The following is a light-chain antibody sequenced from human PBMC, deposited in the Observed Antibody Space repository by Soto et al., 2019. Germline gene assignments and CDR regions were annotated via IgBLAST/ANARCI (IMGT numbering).Light chain of an antibody. CDR1: QSVSSSF. V-gene: IGKV3-20*01. CDR3: QHYGGSPWT. Sequence: EIVLTQSPGTLSLSPGERATLSCRFSQSVSSSFLAWFQQKPGLAPRLLIYGASRRVTGIPDRFSGGGSGTDFTLTISRLEPEDFAVYYCQHYGGSPWTFGQGTKVEIK. J-gene: IGKJ1*01. CDR2: GAS.